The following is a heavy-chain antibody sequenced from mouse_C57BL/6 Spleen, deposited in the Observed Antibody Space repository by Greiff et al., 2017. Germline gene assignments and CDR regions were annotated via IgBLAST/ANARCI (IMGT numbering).Heavy chain of an antibody. CDR1: GFSLSTFGMG. Sequence: QVTLKVSGPGILQPSQTLSLTCSFSGFSLSTFGMGVGWIRQPSGKGLEWLAHIWWDDDKYYNPALKSRLTISKDTSKNQVFLKIANVDTADTATYYCARMGYYGSPYYYAMDYWGQGTSVTVSS. V-gene: IGHV8-8*01. D-gene: IGHD1-1*01. CDR2: IWWDDDK. CDR3: ARMGYYGSPYYYAMDY. J-gene: IGHJ4*01.